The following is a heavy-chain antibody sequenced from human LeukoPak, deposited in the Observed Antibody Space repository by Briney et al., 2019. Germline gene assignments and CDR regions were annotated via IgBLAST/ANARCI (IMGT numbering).Heavy chain of an antibody. CDR1: GYTLTELS. V-gene: IGHV1-24*01. CDR3: ATDPVDLVDY. D-gene: IGHD2-2*01. CDR2: FDTEDGET. Sequence: ASVKVSCKVSGYTLTELSMHWLRQAPRKGLEWMGGFDTEDGETIYAQKFQGRVTMTEDTSTDTAYMELSSLRSEDTAVYYCATDPVDLVDYWVQGTLVTVSS. J-gene: IGHJ4*02.